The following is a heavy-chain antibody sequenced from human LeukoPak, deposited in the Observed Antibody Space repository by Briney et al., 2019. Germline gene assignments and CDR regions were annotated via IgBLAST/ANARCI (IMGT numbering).Heavy chain of an antibody. J-gene: IGHJ5*02. V-gene: IGHV4-34*01. D-gene: IGHD3-22*01. CDR2: INHSGST. CDR3: ARVAYYYDSSGHRKNWFDP. Sequence: SETLSLTCAVYGGSFSSYYWSWIRQPPGKGLEWIGEINHSGSTNYNPSLKSRVIISVDTSKNQFSLKLSSVTAADTAVYYSARVAYYYDSSGHRKNWFDPWGQGTLVTVSS. CDR1: GGSFSSYY.